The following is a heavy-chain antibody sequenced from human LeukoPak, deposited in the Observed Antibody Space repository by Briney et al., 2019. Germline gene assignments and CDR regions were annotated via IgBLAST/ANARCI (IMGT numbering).Heavy chain of an antibody. CDR3: ARCIAAAGTGFDY. J-gene: IGHJ4*02. CDR2: IYYSGST. CDR1: GGSISSYY. V-gene: IGHV4-59*12. Sequence: PSETLSLTCTVSGGSISSYYWSWIRQPPGKGLEWIGYIYYSGSTNYNPSLKSRVTISVDKSKNQFSLKLSSVTAADTAVYYCARCIAAAGTGFDYWGQGTLVTVSS. D-gene: IGHD6-13*01.